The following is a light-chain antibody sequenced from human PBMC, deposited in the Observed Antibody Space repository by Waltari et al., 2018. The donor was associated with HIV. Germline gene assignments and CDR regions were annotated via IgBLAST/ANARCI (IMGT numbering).Light chain of an antibody. CDR3: QHYCGSQIT. CDR2: GAS. V-gene: IGKV3-20*01. J-gene: IGKJ3*01. Sequence: ELVLTQSPGTLSLSSGEGATLSCRASQSFASTCLAWYQQKPGQSPRLLIYGASNRATGIPDRFRGSGSGTDFTLTINRLEPEDFAVYYCQHYCGSQITFGPGTKVDIK. CDR1: QSFASTC.